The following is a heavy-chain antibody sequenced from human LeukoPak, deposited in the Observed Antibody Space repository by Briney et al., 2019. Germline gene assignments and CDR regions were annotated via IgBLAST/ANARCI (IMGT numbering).Heavy chain of an antibody. J-gene: IGHJ4*02. Sequence: PGGSLRLSCAVSGFTFRSYGMHWVRQAPGKGLEWVAVISYDGTNKYYADSVKGRFTISRDNSKNTLYLQMNSLRAEDTAVYYCAKDPAATGFDYWGQETLVTVSS. V-gene: IGHV3-30*18. CDR1: GFTFRSYG. D-gene: IGHD6-25*01. CDR2: ISYDGTNK. CDR3: AKDPAATGFDY.